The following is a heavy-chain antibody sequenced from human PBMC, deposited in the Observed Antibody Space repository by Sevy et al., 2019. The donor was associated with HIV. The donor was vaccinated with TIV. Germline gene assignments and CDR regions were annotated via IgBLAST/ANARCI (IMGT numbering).Heavy chain of an antibody. CDR2: ISYDGTNK. V-gene: IGHV3-30*18. J-gene: IGHJ5*01. CDR3: AKDLVPSLGLRSIFES. D-gene: IGHD3-3*01. CDR1: GFIFSTYG. Sequence: GGSLRLSCAGSGFIFSTYGIHWVRQAPGKGLEWVAAISYDGTNKYYLDSVKGRFTISRDNSKNTLYLQMNSLRPEDTAVYYCAKDLVPSLGLRSIFESWGQGTLVTVSS.